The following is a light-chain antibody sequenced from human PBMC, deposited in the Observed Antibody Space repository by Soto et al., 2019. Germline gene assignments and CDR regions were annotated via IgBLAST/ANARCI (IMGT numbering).Light chain of an antibody. CDR2: KTS. V-gene: IGKV1-5*03. CDR3: QQYINYFRT. J-gene: IGKJ1*01. CDR1: QSIGVW. Sequence: DIQMTQSPSTLSASVGDRVTITCRASQSIGVWLAWYQQKPGTAPKLLIYKTSTLDSGVPLRFSGSGSGTEFTLTISSQQHDDFASYYCQQYINYFRTFGQGTKVEIK.